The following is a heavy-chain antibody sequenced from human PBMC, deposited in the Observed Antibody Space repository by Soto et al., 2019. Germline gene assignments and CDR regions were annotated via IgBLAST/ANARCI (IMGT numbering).Heavy chain of an antibody. Sequence: SETLSLTCTVSGGSISSSSYYWGWIRQPPGKGLEWIGSIYYSGSTYYNPSLKSRVTISVDTSKNQFSLKLSSVTAADTAVYYCARLLVAAAGTSDYYYYGMDVWGQGTTVT. D-gene: IGHD6-13*01. CDR2: IYYSGST. V-gene: IGHV4-39*01. CDR1: GGSISSSSYY. J-gene: IGHJ6*02. CDR3: ARLLVAAAGTSDYYYYGMDV.